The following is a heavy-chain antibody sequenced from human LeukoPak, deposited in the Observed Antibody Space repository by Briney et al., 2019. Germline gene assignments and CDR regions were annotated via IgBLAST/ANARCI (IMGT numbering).Heavy chain of an antibody. CDR1: GGSISSSRYY. CDR2: IYYSGST. CDR3: ASGDYVREFVY. V-gene: IGHV4-39*01. J-gene: IGHJ4*02. Sequence: SETLSLTCTVSGGSISSSRYYWGWIRQPPGKGLEGIGSIYYSGSTYYNPSLKSRVTISVDTSKNQFSLKLSSVTAADTAVYYCASGDYVREFVYWGQGTLVTVSS. D-gene: IGHD4-17*01.